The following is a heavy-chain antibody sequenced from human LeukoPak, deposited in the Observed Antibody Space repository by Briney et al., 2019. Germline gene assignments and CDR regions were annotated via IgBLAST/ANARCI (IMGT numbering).Heavy chain of an antibody. D-gene: IGHD2-2*01. J-gene: IGHJ4*02. CDR1: GGSFRGYY. V-gene: IGHV4-34*01. CDR2: INHSGST. Sequence: SETLSLTCAVYGGSFRGYYWSWIRQPPGKGLEWIGEINHSGSTNYNPSLKSRVTISVDTSKNQFSLKLSSVTAADTAVYYCARGERELGYCSSTSCYLSWFDYWGQGTLVTVSS. CDR3: ARGERELGYCSSTSCYLSWFDY.